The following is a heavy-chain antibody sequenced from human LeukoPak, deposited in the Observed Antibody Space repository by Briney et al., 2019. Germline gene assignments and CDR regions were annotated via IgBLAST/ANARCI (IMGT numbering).Heavy chain of an antibody. D-gene: IGHD5-18*01. CDR2: IYYSGST. J-gene: IGHJ4*02. Sequence: SDTLSLTCTVSGGSVSSYYWSWIRQPPGQGLEWIGYIYYSGSTNDNPSLKSRVTISVDTSKNQFSLKLSSVTAADTAVYYCARHMGLGYSYGYPYFDYWGQGTLVTVSS. V-gene: IGHV4-59*08. CDR1: GGSVSSYY. CDR3: ARHMGLGYSYGYPYFDY.